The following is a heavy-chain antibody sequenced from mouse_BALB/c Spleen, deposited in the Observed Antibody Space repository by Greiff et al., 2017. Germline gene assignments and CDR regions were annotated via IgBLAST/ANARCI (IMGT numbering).Heavy chain of an antibody. Sequence: DVKLVESGGGLVKPGGSLKLSCAASGFAFSSYDMSWVRQTPEKRLEWVAYISSGGGSTYYPDTVKGRFTISRDNAKNTLYLQMSSLKSEDTAMYYCARHGDPYWGQGTTLTVSS. V-gene: IGHV5-12-1*01. CDR2: ISSGGGST. CDR1: GFAFSSYD. CDR3: ARHGDPY. J-gene: IGHJ2*01.